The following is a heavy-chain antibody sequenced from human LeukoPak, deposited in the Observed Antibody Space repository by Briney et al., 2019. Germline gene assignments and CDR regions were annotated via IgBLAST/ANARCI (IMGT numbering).Heavy chain of an antibody. D-gene: IGHD5-18*01. CDR3: TTGYGEFDY. V-gene: IGHV3-15*01. J-gene: IGHJ4*02. CDR1: GFTFSNAW. Sequence: GGSLRLSCAASGFTFSNAWMNWVRQAPGKGLEWVGLIKSNADGGTTDYAAPVKGTFSISRDDSKNTLYLQMSSLKTEDTAVYYCTTGYGEFDYWGQGTLVTVSS. CDR2: IKSNADGGTT.